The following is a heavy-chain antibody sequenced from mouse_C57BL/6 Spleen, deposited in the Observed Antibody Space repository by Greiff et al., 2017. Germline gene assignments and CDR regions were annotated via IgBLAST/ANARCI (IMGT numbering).Heavy chain of an antibody. J-gene: IGHJ3*01. CDR1: GYSITSGYY. CDR3: ATFYGSNPFAY. CDR2: ISYDGSN. D-gene: IGHD1-1*01. Sequence: ESGPGLVKPSQSLSLTCSVTGYSITSGYYWNWIRQFPGNKLEWMGYISYDGSNNYNPSLKNRISITRDTSKNQFFLKLNSVTTEDTATYYCATFYGSNPFAYWGQGTLVTVSA. V-gene: IGHV3-6*01.